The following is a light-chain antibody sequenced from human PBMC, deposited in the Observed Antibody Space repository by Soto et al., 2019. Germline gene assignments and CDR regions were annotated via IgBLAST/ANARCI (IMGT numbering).Light chain of an antibody. V-gene: IGKV3-20*01. J-gene: IGKJ4*01. Sequence: EIVLTQSPGTLPLSPGERATLSCRASQSVSSSNLAWYQQKPGQAPRLLIYGASSRATGIPDRFSGSGSGTDFTLTISRLEPEDLAVYYCQQYVGLPLTFGGGTKV. CDR2: GAS. CDR3: QQYVGLPLT. CDR1: QSVSSSN.